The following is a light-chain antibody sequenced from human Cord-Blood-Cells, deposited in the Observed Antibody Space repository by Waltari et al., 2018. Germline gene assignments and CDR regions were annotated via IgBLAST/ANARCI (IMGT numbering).Light chain of an antibody. J-gene: IGLJ1*01. Sequence: SALTQPASVSGSPGQSLTIPCTGPSSDGGGSNLLSWYQQHPGKAPKLMIYEGSKRPSGVSNRFSGSKSGNTASLTISGLQAEDEADYYCCSYAGSSTLYVFGTGTKVTVL. CDR3: CSYAGSSTLYV. CDR2: EGS. CDR1: SSDGGGSNL. V-gene: IGLV2-23*01.